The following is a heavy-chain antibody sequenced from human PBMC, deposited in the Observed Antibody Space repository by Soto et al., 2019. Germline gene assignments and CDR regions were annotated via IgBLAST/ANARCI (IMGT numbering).Heavy chain of an antibody. CDR3: ARGVTMITGFDY. CDR1: GGSIRSYC. CDR2: IFYNGST. D-gene: IGHD3-22*01. J-gene: IGHJ4*02. Sequence: SETLSLTCTVSGGSIRSYCWTWIRQPPGEGLELIGYIFYNGSTNYNPSLKSRVTMSVDTSRDQFSLRLSSVTAPDTAFYYCARGVTMITGFDYWGQGSLVTVSS. V-gene: IGHV4-59*01.